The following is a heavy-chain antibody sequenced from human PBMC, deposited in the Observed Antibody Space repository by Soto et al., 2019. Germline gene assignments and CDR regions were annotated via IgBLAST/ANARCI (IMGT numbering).Heavy chain of an antibody. D-gene: IGHD3-22*01. V-gene: IGHV1-69*13. J-gene: IGHJ6*02. CDR3: ARDLNSLLYYYDSSGQYYYYGMDV. Sequence: SVKVSCKASGGTFRSYAISWVRQAPGQGLEWMGGIITIFGTANDAQKFQGRVTITADESTSTAYMELSSLRSEDTAVYYCARDLNSLLYYYDSSGQYYYYGMDVWGQGTTVTVYS. CDR1: GGTFRSYA. CDR2: IITIFGTA.